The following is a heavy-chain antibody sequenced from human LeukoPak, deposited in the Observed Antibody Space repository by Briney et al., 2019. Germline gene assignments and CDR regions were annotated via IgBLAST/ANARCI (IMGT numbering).Heavy chain of an antibody. CDR2: ISTYNGNT. CDR3: ARVLRYDFWSAYYFDY. CDR1: GYTFNSYD. D-gene: IGHD3-3*01. J-gene: IGHJ4*02. V-gene: IGHV1-18*01. Sequence: GASVKVSGKASGYTFNSYDISWVRQAPGQGLEWMAWISTYNGNTNYALKVQGRATMTTDTSTSTAYMEQRSLRSDDTAVYYCARVLRYDFWSAYYFDYWGQGTLVTVSS.